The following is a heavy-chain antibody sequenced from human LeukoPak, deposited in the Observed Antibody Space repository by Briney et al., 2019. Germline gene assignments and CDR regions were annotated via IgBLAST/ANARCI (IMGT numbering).Heavy chain of an antibody. D-gene: IGHD3-10*01. CDR1: GFTFSSYG. J-gene: IGHJ4*02. CDR3: AKGLYGSGSYFALGY. CDR2: ISGSGGST. V-gene: IGHV3-23*01. Sequence: PGGSLRLSCAASGFTFSSYGMSWVRQAPGKGLEWVSAISGSGGSTYYADSVKGRFTISRDNSKNTLYLQMNSLRAEDTAVYYCAKGLYGSGSYFALGYWGQGTLVTVSS.